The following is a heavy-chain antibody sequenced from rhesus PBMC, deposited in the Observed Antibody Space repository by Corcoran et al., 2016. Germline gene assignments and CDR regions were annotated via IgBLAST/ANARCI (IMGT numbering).Heavy chain of an antibody. CDR2: IYGSGSST. Sequence: QLQLQESGPGLVKPSETLSVTCAVSGGSISSSYWRWLRQAPGKGLDWIGYIYGSGSSTNYNPSLKRRVTLSVDTSKNQREWKLRSVTAADTAVYYCATSTGDTAGTVLIGYWGQGVLVTVSS. CDR1: GGSISSSY. V-gene: IGHV4-169*01. D-gene: IGHD5-42*01. J-gene: IGHJ4*01. CDR3: ATSTGDTAGTVLIGY.